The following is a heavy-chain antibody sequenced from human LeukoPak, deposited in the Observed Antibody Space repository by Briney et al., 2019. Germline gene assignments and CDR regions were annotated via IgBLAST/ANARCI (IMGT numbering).Heavy chain of an antibody. CDR1: GDSISSSY. Sequence: SETLSLTCSVAGDSISSSYWSWIRQPPGKGLEWIGYINHSGSTNYNPSLKSRVTISVDTSKNQFSLKLSSVTAADTAVYYCARESRVHYYMDVWGKGTTVTVSS. J-gene: IGHJ6*03. V-gene: IGHV4-59*01. D-gene: IGHD1-1*01. CDR2: INHSGST. CDR3: ARESRVHYYMDV.